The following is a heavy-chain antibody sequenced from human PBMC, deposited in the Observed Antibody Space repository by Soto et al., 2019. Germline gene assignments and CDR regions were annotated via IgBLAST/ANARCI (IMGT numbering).Heavy chain of an antibody. CDR1: GGSIISGGYS. CDR3: ARGPPFNS. V-gene: IGHV4-30-2*01. CDR2: IYHSGST. J-gene: IGHJ4*02. Sequence: TLSLTCAVSGGSIISGGYSWIWIRQPPGKGLEWIGYIYHSGSTYYNPSLKSRVTISVDRSKNQFSLKLSSVTAADTAVYYCARGPPFNSWGQGTLVTVSS.